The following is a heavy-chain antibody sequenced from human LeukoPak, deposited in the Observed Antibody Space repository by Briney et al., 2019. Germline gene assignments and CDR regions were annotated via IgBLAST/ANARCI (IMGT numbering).Heavy chain of an antibody. CDR1: GFTFDDYA. CDR2: ISWNSGSI. D-gene: IGHD3-3*01. Sequence: PGGSLRLSCAASGFTFDDYAVHWVRHAPGKGLEWVSGISWNSGSIVYADSVKGRFTISRDNAKNSLYLQMNSLRAEDMALYYCAKGRTADYDFWSGYHYFDYWGQGTLVTVSS. J-gene: IGHJ4*02. V-gene: IGHV3-9*03. CDR3: AKGRTADYDFWSGYHYFDY.